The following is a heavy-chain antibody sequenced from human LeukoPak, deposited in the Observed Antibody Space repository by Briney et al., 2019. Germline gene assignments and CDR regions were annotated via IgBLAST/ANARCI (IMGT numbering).Heavy chain of an antibody. CDR1: GGTFSSYA. Sequence: SVKVSCKASGGTFSSYAINWVRQAPGRGLEWMGGIIPIFDSANYAQKFQGGVTITADESTSTAYMELSGLKFEDTAVYYCARDGVGAAKRGAFDSWGQGTLVTVSS. CDR3: ARDGVGAAKRGAFDS. D-gene: IGHD2-15*01. V-gene: IGHV1-69*13. J-gene: IGHJ4*02. CDR2: IIPIFDSA.